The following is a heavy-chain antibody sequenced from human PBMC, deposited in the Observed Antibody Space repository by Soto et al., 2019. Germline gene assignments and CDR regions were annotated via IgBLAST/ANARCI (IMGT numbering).Heavy chain of an antibody. V-gene: IGHV3-23*01. CDR3: AKAWEIDY. CDR1: GFTFSSYT. CDR2: ISGSGSST. Sequence: GGSLRLSCAGSGFTFSSYTMSWVRQAPGKGLEWVSTISGSGSSTDSADSVKGRFTISRDNSKNTLYLQMNSLRVEDTAIYYCAKAWEIDYWGQGTLVTVSS. D-gene: IGHD1-26*01. J-gene: IGHJ4*02.